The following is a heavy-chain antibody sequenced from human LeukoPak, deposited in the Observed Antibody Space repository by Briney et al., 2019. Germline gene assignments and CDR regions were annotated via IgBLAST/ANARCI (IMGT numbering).Heavy chain of an antibody. CDR3: ARLVGQTRNYYYYMDV. J-gene: IGHJ6*03. CDR1: GGSISSYY. CDR2: IYYSGST. V-gene: IGHV4-59*01. D-gene: IGHD1-26*01. Sequence: PSETLSLTCTVSGGSISSYYWSWIRQPPGKGLEWIGYIYYSGSTNYNPSLKSRVTISVDTSKNQFSLKLSSVTAADTAVYYCARLVGQTRNYYYYMDVWGKGTTVTVSS.